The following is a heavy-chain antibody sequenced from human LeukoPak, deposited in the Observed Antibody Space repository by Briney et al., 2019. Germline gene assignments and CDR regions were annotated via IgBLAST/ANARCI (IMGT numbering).Heavy chain of an antibody. Sequence: GGSLRLSCAASGFTFSNAWMSWVRQAPGKGLEWVAVIWYDGSSQFYADSVKGRFTISRDNSKNTLYLQMNSLRAEDTAAYYCAKGGYCSSSSCYYGWFEPWGQGTLVTVSS. CDR3: AKGGYCSSSSCYYGWFEP. CDR1: GFTFSNAW. V-gene: IGHV3-33*06. D-gene: IGHD2-2*01. J-gene: IGHJ5*02. CDR2: IWYDGSSQ.